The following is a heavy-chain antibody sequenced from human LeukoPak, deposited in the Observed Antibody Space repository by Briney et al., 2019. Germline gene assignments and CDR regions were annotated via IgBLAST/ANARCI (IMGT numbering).Heavy chain of an antibody. Sequence: GGSLRLSCGASGLTFSTYWMSWVRQAPGKGLEWVANTKKDGSEKYYVDSVKGRFTISRDNAKNSLYLQMNSLRVEDTAVYYCVREGYFVFDFWGQGALVTVSS. CDR1: GLTFSTYW. CDR2: TKKDGSEK. V-gene: IGHV3-7*01. CDR3: VREGYFVFDF. J-gene: IGHJ4*02. D-gene: IGHD2-21*01.